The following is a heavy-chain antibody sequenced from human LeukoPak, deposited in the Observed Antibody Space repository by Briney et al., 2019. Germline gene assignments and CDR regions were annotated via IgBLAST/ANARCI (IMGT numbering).Heavy chain of an antibody. CDR2: ISGSGGST. CDR1: GFTFSSYA. V-gene: IGHV3-23*01. Sequence: PGGSLRLSCAASGFTFSSYAMSWVRQAPGKGLEWVAAISGSGGSTYYTDPVKGRFTISRDNSKNTLYLQMNSLRAEDTAVYYCAKTSVDSSSWYEDAFDIWGQGTMVTVSS. J-gene: IGHJ3*02. D-gene: IGHD6-13*01. CDR3: AKTSVDSSSWYEDAFDI.